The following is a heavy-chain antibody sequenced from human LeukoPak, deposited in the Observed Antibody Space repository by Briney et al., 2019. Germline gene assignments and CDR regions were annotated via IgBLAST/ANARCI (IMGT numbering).Heavy chain of an antibody. J-gene: IGHJ3*02. CDR3: ARDAPGGPIWWLRHDAFDI. V-gene: IGHV7-4-1*02. CDR2: INTNTGNP. D-gene: IGHD5-12*01. Sequence: VASVKVSCKASGYTFTSYAMNWVRQAPGQGLEWMGWINTNTGNPTYAQGFTGRFVFSLDTSVSTAYLQISSLKAEDTAVYYCARDAPGGPIWWLRHDAFDIWGQGTMVTVSS. CDR1: GYTFTSYA.